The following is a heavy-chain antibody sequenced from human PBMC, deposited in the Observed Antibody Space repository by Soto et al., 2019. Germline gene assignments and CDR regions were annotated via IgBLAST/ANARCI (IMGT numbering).Heavy chain of an antibody. V-gene: IGHV3-21*01. Sequence: GGSLRLSCAASGFTFSSYSMNWVRQAPGKGLEWVSSISSSSSYIYYADSVKGRFTISRDNAKNSLYLQMNSLRAEDTAVYYCARDTLLWFGAGTYYYYGMDVWGQGTTVTVSS. CDR1: GFTFSSYS. CDR2: ISSSSSYI. J-gene: IGHJ6*02. CDR3: ARDTLLWFGAGTYYYYGMDV. D-gene: IGHD3-10*01.